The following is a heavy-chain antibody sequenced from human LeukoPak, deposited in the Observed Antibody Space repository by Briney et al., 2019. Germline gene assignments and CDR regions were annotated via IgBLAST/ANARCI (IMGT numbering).Heavy chain of an antibody. V-gene: IGHV1-18*01. Sequence: ASVKVSCKASGYTFSTYGISWLRQAPGQGLERMGWISASNANTNYAQKFQGRVTMTTDTSTSTLYMEVRSLRSDDTAVYYCARDNGYKSVDYWGQGTLVTVSS. CDR3: ARDNGYKSVDY. CDR2: ISASNANT. J-gene: IGHJ4*02. CDR1: GYTFSTYG. D-gene: IGHD1-14*01.